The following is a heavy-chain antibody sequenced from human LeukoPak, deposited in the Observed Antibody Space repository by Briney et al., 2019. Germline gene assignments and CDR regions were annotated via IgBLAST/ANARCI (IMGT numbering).Heavy chain of an antibody. CDR2: ISGSGGSA. CDR3: AKDRYDYVWGSYRPDLDY. D-gene: IGHD3-16*02. Sequence: GGSLRLSCAASGFTFSSYAMSWVRQAPGKGLEWVSAISGSGGSAYYADSVKGRFTISRDNSKNTLYLQMNSLRAEDTAVYYCAKDRYDYVWGSYRPDLDYWGQGTLVTVPS. J-gene: IGHJ4*02. CDR1: GFTFSSYA. V-gene: IGHV3-23*01.